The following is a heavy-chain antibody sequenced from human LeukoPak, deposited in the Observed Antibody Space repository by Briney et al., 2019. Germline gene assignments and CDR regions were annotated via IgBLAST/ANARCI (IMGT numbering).Heavy chain of an antibody. CDR2: INPSGGST. D-gene: IGHD5-18*01. CDR3: ARASSRGYPIDY. V-gene: IGHV1-46*01. CDR1: GYTFTSYA. Sequence: ASVKVSCKASGYTFTSYAMNWVRQAPGQGLEWMGIINPSGGSTSYAQKFQGRVTMTRDMSTSTVYMELSSLRSEDTAVYYCARASSRGYPIDYWGQGTLVTVSS. J-gene: IGHJ4*02.